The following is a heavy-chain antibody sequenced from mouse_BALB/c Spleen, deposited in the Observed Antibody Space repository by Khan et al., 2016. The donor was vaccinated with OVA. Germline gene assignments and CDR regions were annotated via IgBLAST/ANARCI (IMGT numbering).Heavy chain of an antibody. D-gene: IGHD1-1*02. V-gene: IGHV1-7*01. Sequence: QVRLQQSGAELAKPGASVKMSCTASGYTFTTYWIHWVKQRPGQGLEWIGYINPSTGYTEYNQKFKDKATLTTDESSSAAYLQLSSLTSEDSAVYYWTRRGLYGLFAFWGQGTLVTVSA. J-gene: IGHJ3*01. CDR2: INPSTGYT. CDR3: TRRGLYGLFAF. CDR1: GYTFTTYW.